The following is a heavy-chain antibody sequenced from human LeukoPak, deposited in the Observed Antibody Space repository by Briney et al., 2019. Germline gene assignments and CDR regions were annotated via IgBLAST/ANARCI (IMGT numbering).Heavy chain of an antibody. V-gene: IGHV3-7*04. D-gene: IGHD2-15*01. Sequence: PGGAVRVSCAASGFTFSSYWMSGVGQAPGKGLEGVANIKQEGREKYYVGSVKGRFTISTDNAKNSLYLQMNSLRAEDTAVYYCARGPQELGYCSGGSCPRLYYYYGMDVWGQGTTVTVSS. CDR2: IKQEGREK. CDR1: GFTFSSYW. CDR3: ARGPQELGYCSGGSCPRLYYYYGMDV. J-gene: IGHJ6*02.